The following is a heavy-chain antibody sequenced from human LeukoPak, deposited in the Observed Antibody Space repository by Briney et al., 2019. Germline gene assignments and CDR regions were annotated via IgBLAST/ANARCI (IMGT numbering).Heavy chain of an antibody. CDR1: GGSISSSNYY. CDR3: ARGYNYGYRYYYFDY. J-gene: IGHJ4*02. V-gene: IGHV4-39*01. D-gene: IGHD5-18*01. Sequence: SETLSLTCTASGGSISSSNYYWGWIRQPPGKGLEWIGSIYYSGSTYYNPSLKSRVTISVDTSKNRFSLKLSSVTAADTAVYYCARGYNYGYRYYYFDYWGQGTLVTVSS. CDR2: IYYSGST.